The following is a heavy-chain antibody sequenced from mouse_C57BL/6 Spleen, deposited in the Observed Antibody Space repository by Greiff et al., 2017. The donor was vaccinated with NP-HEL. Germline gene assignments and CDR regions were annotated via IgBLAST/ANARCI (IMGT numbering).Heavy chain of an antibody. D-gene: IGHD3-2*02. J-gene: IGHJ3*01. Sequence: DVQLVESGGGLVKPGGSLKLSCAASGFTFSSYAMSWVRQTPEKRLEWVATISDGGSYTYYPDNVKGRFTISRDNAKNNLYLQMSHLKSEDTAMYYCAQGTAQATFAYWGQGTLVTVSA. CDR1: GFTFSSYA. CDR3: AQGTAQATFAY. CDR2: ISDGGSYT. V-gene: IGHV5-4*01.